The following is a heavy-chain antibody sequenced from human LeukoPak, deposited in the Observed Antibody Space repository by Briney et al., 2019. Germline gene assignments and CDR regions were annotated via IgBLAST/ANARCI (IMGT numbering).Heavy chain of an antibody. V-gene: IGHV3-30*02. CDR1: GFTFSSYG. D-gene: IGHD6-13*01. J-gene: IGHJ4*02. CDR2: IRYDGSNK. Sequence: GGSLGLSCAASGFTFSSYGMHWVRQAPGKGLEWVAFIRYDGSNKYYADSVKGRFTISRDNSKNTLYLQMNSLRAEDTAVYYCAKGQQLVLDYWGQGTLVTVSS. CDR3: AKGQQLVLDY.